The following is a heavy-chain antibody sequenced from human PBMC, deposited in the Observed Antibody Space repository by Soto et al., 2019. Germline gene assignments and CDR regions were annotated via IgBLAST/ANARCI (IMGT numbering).Heavy chain of an antibody. Sequence: GWSLRLSCAASGFTFSSSAMSWVRQAPGKGLEWVSAISGSGDSTYYADSVKGRFTISRDNSHNTLYLQVHSLTAEDTAVYYCAKGRREGGNSAFYFDFWGQGAQVTVSS. J-gene: IGHJ4*02. CDR1: GFTFSSSA. CDR3: AKGRREGGNSAFYFDF. CDR2: ISGSGDST. V-gene: IGHV3-23*01. D-gene: IGHD3-16*01.